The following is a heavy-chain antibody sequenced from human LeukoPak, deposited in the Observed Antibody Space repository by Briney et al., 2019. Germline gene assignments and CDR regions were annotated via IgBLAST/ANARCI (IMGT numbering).Heavy chain of an antibody. Sequence: PSETLSLTCTVSGGSISSYYWSWIRQPPGKGLEWIGYIYYSGSTNYNPYLKSRVTISVDTSKNQFSLKLSSVTAADTAVYYCARDLAAAGLPTPVYWGQGTLVTVSS. CDR3: ARDLAAAGLPTPVY. CDR1: GGSISSYY. CDR2: IYYSGST. D-gene: IGHD6-13*01. J-gene: IGHJ4*02. V-gene: IGHV4-59*12.